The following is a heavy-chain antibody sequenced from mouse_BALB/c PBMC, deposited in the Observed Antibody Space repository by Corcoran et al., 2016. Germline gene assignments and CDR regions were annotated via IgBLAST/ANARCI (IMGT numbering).Heavy chain of an antibody. CDR2: IDPFNGGT. CDR1: GYSFTSYY. J-gene: IGHJ4*01. CDR3: AREVYGNYEDAMDS. Sequence: EIQLQQSGPELMKPGASVKISCKASGYSFTSYYMHWVKQSHGKSLEWIGYIDPFNGGTSYNQKFKGKATLTVDKSSSTAYMHLSSLTSEDSAVYYCAREVYGNYEDAMDSWCQGTSVTVSS. V-gene: IGHV1S135*01. D-gene: IGHD2-1*01.